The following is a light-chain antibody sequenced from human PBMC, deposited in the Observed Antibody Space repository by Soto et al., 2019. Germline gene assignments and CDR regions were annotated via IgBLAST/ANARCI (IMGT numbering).Light chain of an antibody. V-gene: IGKV1-39*01. Sequence: DIQMTQSPSSMSASVGDRVTITCRASQSISAYLNWYQQKPGKAPKLLIYAASSLQSGVPSRFSGSGSGTDFTLTISSLQPEDFATYYCQQYKSFSRTFGGGTKVDIK. CDR2: AAS. J-gene: IGKJ4*01. CDR1: QSISAY. CDR3: QQYKSFSRT.